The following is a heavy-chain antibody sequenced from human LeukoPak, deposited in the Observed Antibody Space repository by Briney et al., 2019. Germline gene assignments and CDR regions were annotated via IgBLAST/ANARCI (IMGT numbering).Heavy chain of an antibody. D-gene: IGHD3-10*01. CDR2: ISNTGGST. J-gene: IGHJ4*02. CDR3: ATRYGSGTYYMGY. V-gene: IGHV3-23*01. Sequence: PGASLRLSCAASGFTFSSYAMSWVRQAPGKGLEWVSTISNTGGSTFYADSVKGRFTVSRDNSKNTLYLQMNSLRAEDTAVYYGATRYGSGTYYMGYWGQGTLVTVSS. CDR1: GFTFSSYA.